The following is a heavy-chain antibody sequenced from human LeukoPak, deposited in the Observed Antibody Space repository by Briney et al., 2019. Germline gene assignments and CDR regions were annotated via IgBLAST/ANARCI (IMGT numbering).Heavy chain of an antibody. Sequence: PGGSLRLSCAASGFTFSTYPIHWVRQAPGKGLEWVAFISYDDSSKRYADSVKGRFTISRDNSKNTLYLQMNSLRAEDTAVYYCARDGSWWFDPWGQGTLVTVSS. CDR2: ISYDDSSK. D-gene: IGHD1-1*01. CDR3: ARDGSWWFDP. J-gene: IGHJ5*02. V-gene: IGHV3-30-3*01. CDR1: GFTFSTYP.